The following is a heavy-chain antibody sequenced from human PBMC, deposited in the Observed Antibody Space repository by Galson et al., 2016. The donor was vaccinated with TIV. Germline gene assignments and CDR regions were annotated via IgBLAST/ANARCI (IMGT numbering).Heavy chain of an antibody. Sequence: SVKVSCKASGYTFINYGISWVRQAPGQGLEWMGWISTNNGKTNFAQKLQGRVSMTTDTSTSTAYMELRGLRSDDTAFYYCARDIMVRGVSHYSYGMDVWGQGTTATVSS. CDR3: ARDIMVRGVSHYSYGMDV. CDR2: ISTNNGKT. J-gene: IGHJ6*02. CDR1: GYTFINYG. V-gene: IGHV1-18*01. D-gene: IGHD3-10*01.